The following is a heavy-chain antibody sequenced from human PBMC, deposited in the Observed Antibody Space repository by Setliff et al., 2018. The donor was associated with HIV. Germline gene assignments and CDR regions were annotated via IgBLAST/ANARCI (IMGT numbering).Heavy chain of an antibody. J-gene: IGHJ4*02. CDR2: INHSGST. CDR1: GGSFSGYF. D-gene: IGHD1-26*01. V-gene: IGHV4-34*01. Sequence: ETLSLTCAVYGGSFSGYFWSWIRQPPGKGLEWIGKINHSGSTTYNPSLKSRITMSVDTSKNQFSLKLSSVTAADTAVYYCARGLVGATERYFFDSWGQGTLVTVSS. CDR3: ARGLVGATERYFFDS.